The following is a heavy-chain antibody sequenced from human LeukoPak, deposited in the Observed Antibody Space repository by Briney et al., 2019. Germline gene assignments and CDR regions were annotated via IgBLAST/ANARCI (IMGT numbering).Heavy chain of an antibody. V-gene: IGHV4-4*07. CDR3: ARDSDSDATNWFDP. D-gene: IGHD1-26*01. CDR2: IYTSGST. J-gene: IGHJ5*02. CDR1: GGSISSYY. Sequence: SETLSLTCTVSGGSISSYYWSWIRQPAGKGLEWIGRIYTSGSTNYNPSLKSRVTMSVDTSKNQFSLKLSSVTAADTAVYYCARDSDSDATNWFDPWGQGTLVTVSS.